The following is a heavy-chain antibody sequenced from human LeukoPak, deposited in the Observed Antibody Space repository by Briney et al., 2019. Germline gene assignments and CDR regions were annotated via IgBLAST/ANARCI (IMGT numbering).Heavy chain of an antibody. Sequence: GRSLRLSCAASGFTVSSNYMSWVRQAPGKGLEWVSVIYSGGSTYYADSVKGRFTISRDNSKNTLYLQMNSLRAEDTAVYYCARVSPSRAHIAAAGTIGMDVWGQGTTVTVSS. J-gene: IGHJ6*02. CDR1: GFTVSSNY. CDR2: IYSGGST. V-gene: IGHV3-66*01. CDR3: ARVSPSRAHIAAAGTIGMDV. D-gene: IGHD6-13*01.